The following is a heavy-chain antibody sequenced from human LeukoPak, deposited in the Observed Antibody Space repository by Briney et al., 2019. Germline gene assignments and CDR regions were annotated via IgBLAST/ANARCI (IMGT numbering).Heavy chain of an antibody. Sequence: PSETLSLTCAVYGGSFSGYYWSWIRQPPGKGLEWIGEINHSGSTNYNPSLKSRVTISVDTPKNQFSLKLSSVTAADTAVYYCALGYCSSTSCYYNWFDPWGQGTLVTVSS. CDR2: INHSGST. D-gene: IGHD2-2*01. CDR3: ALGYCSSTSCYYNWFDP. J-gene: IGHJ5*02. CDR1: GGSFSGYY. V-gene: IGHV4-34*01.